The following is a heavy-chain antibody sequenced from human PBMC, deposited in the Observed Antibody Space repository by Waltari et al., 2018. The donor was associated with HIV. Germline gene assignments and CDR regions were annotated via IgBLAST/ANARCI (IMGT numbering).Heavy chain of an antibody. CDR2: IYWNDDK. CDR3: ARSVEMAAQDAFDF. CDR1: GFSLSTSGVG. J-gene: IGHJ3*01. V-gene: IGHV2-5*01. Sequence: QITLKESGPTLVKPTQTLTLTCTFSGFSLSTSGVGVGWIRQPPGMALEWLALIYWNDDKRYSPSLKSRLTITKDTSKNQVVLTMTNMDPVDTATYYCARSVEMAAQDAFDFWGQGTMVTVSS. D-gene: IGHD6-19*01.